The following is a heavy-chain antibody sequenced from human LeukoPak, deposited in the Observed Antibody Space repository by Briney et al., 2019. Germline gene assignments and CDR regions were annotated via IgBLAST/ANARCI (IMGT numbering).Heavy chain of an antibody. CDR2: IGGSGVST. V-gene: IGHV3-23*01. J-gene: IGHJ5*02. Sequence: GGSLRLSCAMSGFTFSNYAMSWVRQAPGKGLEWVSTIGGSGVSTYYADSVKGRFTISRDNSKNTLYLQMKSLRAEDTATYYCAKQRDSSAYYPSFDPWGQGTLVTVSS. CDR3: AKQRDSSAYYPSFDP. D-gene: IGHD3-22*01. CDR1: GFTFSNYA.